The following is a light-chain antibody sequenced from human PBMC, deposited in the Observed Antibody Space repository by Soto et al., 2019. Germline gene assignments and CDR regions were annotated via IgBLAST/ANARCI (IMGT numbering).Light chain of an antibody. J-gene: IGLJ1*01. V-gene: IGLV2-14*01. CDR3: TSYTIKTTYV. CDR1: SVDVGGYNY. Sequence: QSALTQPASVSGSLGQSITISCTGTSVDVGGYNYVSWYQHHPGKAPRLIIFEVSNRPSGVSNRFSGSKSGNTASLTISGLQAEDEADYYCTSYTIKTTYVFGTGTKLTVL. CDR2: EVS.